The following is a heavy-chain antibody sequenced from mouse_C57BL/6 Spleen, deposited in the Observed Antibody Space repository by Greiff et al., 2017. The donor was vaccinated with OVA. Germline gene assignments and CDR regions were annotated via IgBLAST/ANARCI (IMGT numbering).Heavy chain of an antibody. V-gene: IGHV1-82*01. D-gene: IGHD2-5*01. J-gene: IGHJ4*01. Sequence: QVQLQQSGPELVKPGASVKISCKASGYAFSSSWMNWVKQRPGKGLEWIGRIYPGDGDTNYNGKFKGKATLTADKSSSTAYMQLSSLTSEDSAVYFCARSDYSNYRAMDYWGQGTSVTVSS. CDR1: GYAFSSSW. CDR3: ARSDYSNYRAMDY. CDR2: IYPGDGDT.